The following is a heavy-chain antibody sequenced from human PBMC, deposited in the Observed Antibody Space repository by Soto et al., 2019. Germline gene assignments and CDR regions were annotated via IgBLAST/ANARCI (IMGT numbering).Heavy chain of an antibody. CDR2: IIPVFGNT. CDR1: GHSFSSDG. CDR3: ARGQYYSSGSAATSYFYFGIDV. V-gene: IGHV1-69*06. Sequence: QLQLEQSGPEVKKPGSSVKVSCKASGHSFSSDGVSWVRQDPGQGLEWMGGIIPVFGNTKYVQRFQGRLTITADKSTSTVYMEMSSLSAEDTAVYFCARGQYYSSGSAATSYFYFGIDVWGQGTTVIVSS. J-gene: IGHJ6*02. D-gene: IGHD3-10*01.